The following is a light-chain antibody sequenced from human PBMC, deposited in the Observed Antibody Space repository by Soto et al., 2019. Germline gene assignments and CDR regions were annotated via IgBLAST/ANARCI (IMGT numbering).Light chain of an antibody. CDR2: WAS. Sequence: DFVLTQSPDSLAVSLGERATFNCRSSRTLLSPADNQNCLAWSRQRPGQPPELLIYWASTRESGVPDRFTGSGSGTDFTLTISSLQAEDVAVYYCHQNYATPLTFGGGTKLEIK. CDR3: HQNYATPLT. J-gene: IGKJ4*01. V-gene: IGKV4-1*01. CDR1: RTLLSPADNQNC.